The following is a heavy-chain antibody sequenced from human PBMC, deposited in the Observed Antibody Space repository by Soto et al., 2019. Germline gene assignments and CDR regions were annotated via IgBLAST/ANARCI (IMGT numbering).Heavy chain of an antibody. Sequence: LRLSCAASGFTFSSYAMNWVRQAPGKGLEWVSVISGSGDSTYYADSVKGRFTISRDNSKNTLYLQMNSLRTEDTAVYYCARRGPGTYFDYWGQRTLVTVSS. CDR1: GFTFSSYA. CDR3: ARRGPGTYFDY. D-gene: IGHD6-13*01. V-gene: IGHV3-23*01. J-gene: IGHJ4*02. CDR2: ISGSGDST.